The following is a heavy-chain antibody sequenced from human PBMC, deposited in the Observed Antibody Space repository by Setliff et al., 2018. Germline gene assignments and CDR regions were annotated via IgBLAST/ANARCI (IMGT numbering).Heavy chain of an antibody. CDR1: GGSISSHY. V-gene: IGHV4-59*11. J-gene: IGHJ6*03. D-gene: IGHD6-6*01. CDR2: IYYSGST. Sequence: ASETLSLTCTVSGGSISSHYWSWIRQPPGKGLEWIGYIYYSGSTNYNPSLKSRVTISVDTSKNQFSLKLSSVIAADTAVYYCARDLYSSSSGGFYYYYYYMDVWGKGTTVTVSS. CDR3: ARDLYSSSSGGFYYYYYYMDV.